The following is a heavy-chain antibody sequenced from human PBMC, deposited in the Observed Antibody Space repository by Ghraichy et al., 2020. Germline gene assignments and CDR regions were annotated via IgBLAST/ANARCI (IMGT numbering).Heavy chain of an antibody. D-gene: IGHD5-12*01. Sequence: ASVKVSCKASGYTFTSYYIYWVRQAPGQGLEWMGIINPGGGSTSYAQKFQGRVTMTRDTSTSTVYMELSSLRSEDTAVYYCTRGEVATTKKTYYLDYWGQGTLVTVSS. V-gene: IGHV1-46*03. CDR2: INPGGGST. CDR3: TRGEVATTKKTYYLDY. J-gene: IGHJ4*02. CDR1: GYTFTSYY.